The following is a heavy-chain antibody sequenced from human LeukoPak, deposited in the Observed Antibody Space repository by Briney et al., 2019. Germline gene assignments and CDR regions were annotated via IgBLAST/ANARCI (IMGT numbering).Heavy chain of an antibody. CDR2: ISSSSSYT. V-gene: IGHV3-11*06. CDR1: GFTFSDDY. D-gene: IGHD3-10*01. Sequence: GGSLRLSCAASGFTFSDDYMSWIRQAPGKGLEWVSYISSSSSYTNYADSVKGRFTISRDNAKNSLYLQMNSLRAEDTAVYYCARDGIGSGVKREYYFDYWGQGTLVTVSS. CDR3: ARDGIGSGVKREYYFDY. J-gene: IGHJ4*02.